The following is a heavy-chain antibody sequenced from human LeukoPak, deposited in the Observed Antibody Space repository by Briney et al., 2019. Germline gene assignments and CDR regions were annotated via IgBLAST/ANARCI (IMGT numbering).Heavy chain of an antibody. CDR3: ATTFEGNFDY. CDR2: IYYSGST. Sequence: SETLSLTCTVSGGSISSGGYYWSWIRQHPGKGLEWIGYIYYSGSTYYNPSLKSRVTISVDTSKNQFSLKLSSVTAADTAVYYCATTFEGNFDYWGQGTLVTVSS. D-gene: IGHD3-10*01. V-gene: IGHV4-31*03. CDR1: GGSISSGGYY. J-gene: IGHJ4*02.